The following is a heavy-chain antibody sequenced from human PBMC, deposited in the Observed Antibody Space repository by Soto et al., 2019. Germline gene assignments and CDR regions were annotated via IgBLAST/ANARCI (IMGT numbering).Heavy chain of an antibody. CDR3: ARDYYGSGYLRCGMDV. J-gene: IGHJ6*02. CDR1: GFTFSSYG. D-gene: IGHD3-10*01. V-gene: IGHV3-33*01. Sequence: GGSLRLSCAASGFTFSSYGMHWVRQAPGKGLEWVAVIWYDGSNKYYADSVKGRFTISRDNSKNTLYLQMNSLRAEDTAVYYCARDYYGSGYLRCGMDVWGRGTTVTVSS. CDR2: IWYDGSNK.